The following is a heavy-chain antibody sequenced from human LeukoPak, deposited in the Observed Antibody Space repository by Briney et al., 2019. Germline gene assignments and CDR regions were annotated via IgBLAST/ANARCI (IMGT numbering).Heavy chain of an antibody. CDR1: GGTFSSYA. CDR3: ARDAYCSGGSCYHHEYYYYMDV. D-gene: IGHD2-15*01. CDR2: IIPIFGTA. J-gene: IGHJ6*03. Sequence: SVKVSCKASGGTFSSYAISWVRQAPGQGLEWMGGIIPIFGTANYAQKFQSRVTITTDESTSTAYMELSSLRSEDTAVYYCARDAYCSGGSCYHHEYYYYMDVWGKGTTVTVSS. V-gene: IGHV1-69*05.